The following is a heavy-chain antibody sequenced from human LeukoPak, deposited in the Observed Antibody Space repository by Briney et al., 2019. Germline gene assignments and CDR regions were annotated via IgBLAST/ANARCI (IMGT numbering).Heavy chain of an antibody. D-gene: IGHD4-23*01. CDR2: ISSSSSYI. Sequence: GGSLRLSCAASGFTFSSYSMNWVRQAPGKGLEWVSSISSSSSYIYYADSVKDRFTISRDNAKNSLDLQMNSLRAEDTAMYYCARVAVVTSPFDYWGQGTLVTVSS. CDR3: ARVAVVTSPFDY. V-gene: IGHV3-21*04. J-gene: IGHJ4*02. CDR1: GFTFSSYS.